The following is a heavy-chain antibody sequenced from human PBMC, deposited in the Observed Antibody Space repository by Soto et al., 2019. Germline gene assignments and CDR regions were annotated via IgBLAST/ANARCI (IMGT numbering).Heavy chain of an antibody. V-gene: IGHV5-10-1*01. Sequence: GESLKISCKGSGYSFTSYLISWVRQMPGKGLEWMGRIDPSDSYTNYSPSFQGHGTISADKSVSTAYLQWSSLKASDTAMYYCARLCMSTSCQAADIRGKGTMVTVSS. CDR3: ARLCMSTSCQAADI. CDR2: IDPSDSYT. J-gene: IGHJ3*02. CDR1: GYSFTSYL. D-gene: IGHD2-2*01.